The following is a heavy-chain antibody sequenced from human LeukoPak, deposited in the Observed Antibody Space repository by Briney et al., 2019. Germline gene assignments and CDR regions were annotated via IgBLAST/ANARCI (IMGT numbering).Heavy chain of an antibody. CDR1: GFTFTSYA. D-gene: IGHD4-11*01. CDR3: ARDLASTVYYYYGLDV. V-gene: IGHV3-30-3*01. Sequence: GRSLRLSCAASGFTFTSYAMHWVRQARGKGLEWVADISYDGSNKYYADSVKGRFTISRDNSKNTLYLQMNSLRPEDTAVYSCARDLASTVYYYYGLDVWGQGTTVTVSS. CDR2: ISYDGSNK. J-gene: IGHJ6*02.